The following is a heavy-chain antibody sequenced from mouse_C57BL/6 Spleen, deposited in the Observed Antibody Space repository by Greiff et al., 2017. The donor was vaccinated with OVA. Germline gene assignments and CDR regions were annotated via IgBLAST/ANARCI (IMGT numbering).Heavy chain of an antibody. CDR1: GYTFTDYE. V-gene: IGHV1-15*01. Sequence: QVQLQQSGAELVRPGASVTLSCKASGYTFTDYEMHWVKQTPVHGLEWIGAIDPETGGTAYNQKFKGKAILTADKSSSTAYMELRSLTSEDSAVYYCTKPSYYSNSWFAYWGQGTLVTVSA. D-gene: IGHD2-5*01. CDR3: TKPSYYSNSWFAY. J-gene: IGHJ3*01. CDR2: IDPETGGT.